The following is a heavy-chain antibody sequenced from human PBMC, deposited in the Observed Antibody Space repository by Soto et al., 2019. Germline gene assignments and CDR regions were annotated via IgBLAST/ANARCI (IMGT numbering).Heavy chain of an antibody. CDR3: AKEGGDYYDSSGYYPYAIDV. CDR2: ISGSGGST. Sequence: GGSLRLSCAASGFTFSSYAMSWVRQAPGKGLEWVSAISGSGGSTYYADSVKGRFTISRDNSKNTPYLQMNSMRAEDTTVYCCAKEGGDYYDSSGYYPYAIDVWGQGTTVTVSS. V-gene: IGHV3-23*01. D-gene: IGHD3-22*01. J-gene: IGHJ6*02. CDR1: GFTFSSYA.